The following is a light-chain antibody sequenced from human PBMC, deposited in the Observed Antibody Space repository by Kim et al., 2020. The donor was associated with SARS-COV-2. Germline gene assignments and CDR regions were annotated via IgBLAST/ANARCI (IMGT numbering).Light chain of an antibody. Sequence: IVMTQSPATLSVSPGERATLSCRASQSVSSNLAWYQQKPGQAPRLLIYGASTRASGIPARFSGSGSGTEFTLTINSLQSDDFTVYYCHQYNTWSLTFGGGTKVEI. CDR2: GAS. J-gene: IGKJ4*01. CDR3: HQYNTWSLT. V-gene: IGKV3-15*01. CDR1: QSVSSN.